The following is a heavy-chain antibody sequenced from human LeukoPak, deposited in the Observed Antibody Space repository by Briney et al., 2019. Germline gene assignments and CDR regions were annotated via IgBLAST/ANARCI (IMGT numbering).Heavy chain of an antibody. J-gene: IGHJ3*02. CDR1: GGSISSGSYY. Sequence: PSETLSLTCTVSGGSISSGSYYWSWIRQPAGKGLEWIGRIYTSGSTNYNPSLKSRVTISVDTSKNQFSLKLSSVTAADTAVYYCARDYGSGSPANAFDIWGRGTRVTVSS. CDR3: ARDYGSGSPANAFDI. V-gene: IGHV4-61*02. D-gene: IGHD3-10*01. CDR2: IYTSGST.